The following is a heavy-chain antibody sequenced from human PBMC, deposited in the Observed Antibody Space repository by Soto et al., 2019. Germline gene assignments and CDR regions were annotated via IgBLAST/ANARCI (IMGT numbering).Heavy chain of an antibody. V-gene: IGHV3-30*18. D-gene: IGHD3-22*01. J-gene: IGHJ3*02. CDR1: GFTLGTYG. CDR2: ISNDGGDK. Sequence: QVQLAESGGGVVQPGRDLTITCAASGFTLGTYGMHWVRQAPGKGLEWVAVISNDGGDKYYSDSVMGRFTISRDNSKNTLFLQMNSLRAEDTAVYFCAKEFFYSSGFYPSLDALDIWGQGTVFTVSS. CDR3: AKEFFYSSGFYPSLDALDI.